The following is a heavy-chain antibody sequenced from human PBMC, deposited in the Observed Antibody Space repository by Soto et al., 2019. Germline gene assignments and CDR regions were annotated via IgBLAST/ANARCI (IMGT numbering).Heavy chain of an antibody. CDR2: IYYSGPN. CDR1: GGSISNSDYY. D-gene: IGHD1-7*01. CDR3: ARQARGTTWSDFDY. J-gene: IGHJ4*02. V-gene: IGHV4-39*01. Sequence: QLQLQESGPGLVKPSETLSLTCTVSGGSISNSDYYWGWIRQSPGKGLEWIGSIYYSGPNFYDPSLRSRLSMSVDTSKNQFSLRLNSVTAADTAVYYCARQARGTTWSDFDYWSQGTLVSVSS.